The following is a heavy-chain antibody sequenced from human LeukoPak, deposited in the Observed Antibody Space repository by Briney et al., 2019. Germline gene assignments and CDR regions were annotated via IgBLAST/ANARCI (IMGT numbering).Heavy chain of an antibody. CDR1: GFTFSSYA. CDR3: AKDRYSSSWYPDY. Sequence: GGSLRLSCAASGFTFSSYAMSWVRQAPGKGLEWVSAISGSGGRTYYADSVKGRFTISRDNSKNTLYLQMNSLRAEDTAVYYCAKDRYSSSWYPDYWGQGTLVTVSS. D-gene: IGHD6-13*01. CDR2: ISGSGGRT. V-gene: IGHV3-23*01. J-gene: IGHJ4*02.